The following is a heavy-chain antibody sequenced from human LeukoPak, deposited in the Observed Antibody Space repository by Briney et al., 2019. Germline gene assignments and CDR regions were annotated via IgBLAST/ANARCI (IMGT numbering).Heavy chain of an antibody. Sequence: SETLSLTCTVSGGSISSYYWSWIRQPPGRGLEWIGYIYYSGTTHYKPSLKSRVTISVDTSKNQLSLQMSSVTAEDTAVYYCTRGVYIAPAQYGYWGQGTLVTVSS. CDR2: IYYSGTT. CDR1: GGSISSYY. D-gene: IGHD6-13*01. V-gene: IGHV4-59*01. CDR3: TRGVYIAPAQYGY. J-gene: IGHJ4*02.